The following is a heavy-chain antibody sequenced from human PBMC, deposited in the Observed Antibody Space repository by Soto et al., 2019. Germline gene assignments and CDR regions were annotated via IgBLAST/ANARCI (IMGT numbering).Heavy chain of an antibody. D-gene: IGHD3-9*01. CDR2: IYYRGST. CDR1: GGSISSGDYY. Sequence: QVQLQESGPGLVKPSQTLSLTCTVSGGSISSGDYYWSWIRQPPGKGLEWIGYIYYRGSTYYNPSLNSGVTISVDTSKHQFSLKLSSVTAADTAVYYCARGPTYYDILTGLFFDYWGQGSLVTVSS. V-gene: IGHV4-30-4*01. J-gene: IGHJ4*02. CDR3: ARGPTYYDILTGLFFDY.